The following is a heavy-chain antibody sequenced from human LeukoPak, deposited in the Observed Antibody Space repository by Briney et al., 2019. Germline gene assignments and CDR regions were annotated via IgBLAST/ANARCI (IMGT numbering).Heavy chain of an antibody. CDR1: GFTVSSNY. CDR2: IYSGGST. Sequence: GGSLRLSCAASGFTVSSNYMSWVRQAPGKGLEWVSVIYSGGSTYYADSVKGRFTISRDNSKNTLYLQMNSLRAEDTAIYYCTRVGYIDEGIDYWGQGTLVTVSS. V-gene: IGHV3-53*01. CDR3: TRVGYIDEGIDY. D-gene: IGHD5-24*01. J-gene: IGHJ4*02.